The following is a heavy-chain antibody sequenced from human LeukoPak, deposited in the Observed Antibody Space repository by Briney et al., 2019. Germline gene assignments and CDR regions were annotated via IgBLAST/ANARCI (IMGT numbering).Heavy chain of an antibody. CDR2: IYPRDGST. CDR1: GYTFTSNY. J-gene: IGHJ4*02. CDR3: ARDQEGFDY. Sequence: ASVKVSCKASGYTFTSNYIHWVRQAPGQGLEWMGMIYPRDGSTSYARKFQGRVTATRDTSTSTVHMELSGLRSEDTAVYYCARDQEGFDYWGQGTLVTVSS. V-gene: IGHV1-46*01.